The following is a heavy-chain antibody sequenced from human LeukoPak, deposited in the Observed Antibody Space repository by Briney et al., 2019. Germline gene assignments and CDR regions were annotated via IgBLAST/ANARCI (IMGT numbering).Heavy chain of an antibody. CDR1: GGSFSGYY. V-gene: IGHV4-34*01. Sequence: PSETLSLSPAVHGGSFSGYYWSWIRQPPRKGLEWIADIIDSGSTNDNPSLKSRVTISVDASKNQFSLKLSSVTAADTAVYYCARGWNSGWYFGYWGQGTLVTVSS. D-gene: IGHD6-19*01. CDR3: ARGWNSGWYFGY. CDR2: IIDSGST. J-gene: IGHJ4*02.